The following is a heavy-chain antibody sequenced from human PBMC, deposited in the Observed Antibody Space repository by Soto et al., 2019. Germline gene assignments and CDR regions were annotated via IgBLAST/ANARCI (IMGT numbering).Heavy chain of an antibody. V-gene: IGHV1-2*02. D-gene: IGHD1-1*01. CDR2: INPRNGDA. CDR1: GYTFTDYN. Sequence: ASVKVSCKTSGYTFTDYNLHWVRQAPGQGLGWMGSINPRNGDAVSPQKFQARVTMTRDASTTTAYMELIRLTSPDTAVYYCARHRFTSGSDYFDYWGQGTVVTVSS. J-gene: IGHJ4*02. CDR3: ARHRFTSGSDYFDY.